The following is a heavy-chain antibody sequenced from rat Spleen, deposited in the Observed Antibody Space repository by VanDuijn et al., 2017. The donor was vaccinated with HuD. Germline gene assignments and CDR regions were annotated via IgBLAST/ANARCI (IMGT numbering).Heavy chain of an antibody. CDR3: ARLGTEAIGNWFSY. Sequence: EVQLVESGGGLVQPGRSLKLSCVASGFTFNNYWMNWIRQAPGRGLEWVASITNTGGGTYYPDSVKGRFTISRDNAKSTLYLQMDSLRSEDTATYYCARLGTEAIGNWFSYWGQGTLVTVSS. J-gene: IGHJ3*01. CDR1: GFTFNNYW. CDR2: ITNTGGGT. V-gene: IGHV5-31*01. D-gene: IGHD1-11*01.